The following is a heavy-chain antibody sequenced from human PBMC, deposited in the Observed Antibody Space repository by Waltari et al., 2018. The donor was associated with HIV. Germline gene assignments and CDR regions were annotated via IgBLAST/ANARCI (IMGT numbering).Heavy chain of an antibody. D-gene: IGHD3-16*01. CDR2: IYSGGAT. Sequence: EVQLVESGGLIQPGGSLRLSCVGSGFPVSSNYMTWVRQAPGKGLEWVSVIYSGGATDYADSVRGRFSISRDDSKNTLYLQMNSLTVEDTAIYYCVFSYYEYGVDVWGQGATVTVS. CDR3: VFSYYEYGVDV. V-gene: IGHV3-53*01. CDR1: GFPVSSNY. J-gene: IGHJ6*02.